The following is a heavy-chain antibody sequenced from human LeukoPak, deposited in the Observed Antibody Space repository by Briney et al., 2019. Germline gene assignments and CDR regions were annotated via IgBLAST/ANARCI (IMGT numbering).Heavy chain of an antibody. CDR3: AKWNYYGSRSYYGSDY. CDR2: ISGSGGST. J-gene: IGHJ4*02. CDR1: GFTFSSYA. V-gene: IGHV3-23*01. Sequence: GGSLRLSCAASGFTFSSYAMTWVRQAPGKGLEGVSAISGSGGSTYYADSVKGRFTISRDNSKNTLYLQMNSLSAEDTAVYYCAKWNYYGSRSYYGSDYWGQGTLVTVSS. D-gene: IGHD3-10*01.